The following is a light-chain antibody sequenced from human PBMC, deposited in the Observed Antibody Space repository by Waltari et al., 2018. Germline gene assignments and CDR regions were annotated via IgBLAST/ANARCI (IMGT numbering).Light chain of an antibody. CDR3: QQSSRNPRT. CDR1: QTISSY. J-gene: IGKJ1*01. CDR2: AAS. Sequence: DIQMTQSPSSLSASVGDRVTITCRASQTISSYLNWYQQKPGKAPKLLIYAASSLQSGVPSRFSGSGSGTDFTLTISSLQPEDFATYYCQQSSRNPRTFGQGTKVEIK. V-gene: IGKV1-39*01.